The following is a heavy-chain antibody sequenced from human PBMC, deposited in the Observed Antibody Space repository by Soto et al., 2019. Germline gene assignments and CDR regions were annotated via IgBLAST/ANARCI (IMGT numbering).Heavy chain of an antibody. CDR2: IYYSGST. CDR3: ARDLGSGWYEFDY. J-gene: IGHJ4*02. V-gene: IGHV4-61*01. D-gene: IGHD6-19*01. Sequence: PSETLSLTCTVSGGSVSSGSYYWSWIRQPPGKGLEWIGYIYYSGSTNYNPSLKSRVTISVDTSKNQFSLKLSSVTAADTAVYYCARDLGSGWYEFDYWGQGTLVTVS. CDR1: GGSVSSGSYY.